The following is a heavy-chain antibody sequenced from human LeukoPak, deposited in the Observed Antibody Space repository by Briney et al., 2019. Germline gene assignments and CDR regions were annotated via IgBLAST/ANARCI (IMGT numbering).Heavy chain of an antibody. CDR2: IWYDGSNK. Sequence: GGSLRLSCAASGFTFSSYGMHGVRQAPGKGLEWGAVIWYDGSNKYYADSVKGGFTISRDNSKNTLYLQMNSLRAEDTAVYYCARGGSLRFLEFSRMDVWGQGTTVTVSS. V-gene: IGHV3-33*01. J-gene: IGHJ6*02. CDR1: GFTFSSYG. CDR3: ARGGSLRFLEFSRMDV. D-gene: IGHD3-3*01.